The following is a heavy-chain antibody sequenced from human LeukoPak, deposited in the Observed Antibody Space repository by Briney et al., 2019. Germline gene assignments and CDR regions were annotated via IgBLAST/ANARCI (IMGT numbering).Heavy chain of an antibody. V-gene: IGHV1-2*02. CDR1: GYTFTGYY. CDR2: INPNSGGT. CDR3: ARGGGYCSGGSCYPPEDY. J-gene: IGHJ4*02. D-gene: IGHD2-15*01. Sequence: ASVKVSCKASGYTFTGYYMHWVRQAPGQGLEWMGWINPNSGGTNYAQKFQGRVTMTRDTSITTAYMELSSLTSDDTAVYYCARGGGYCSGGSCYPPEDYWGQGTLVTVSS.